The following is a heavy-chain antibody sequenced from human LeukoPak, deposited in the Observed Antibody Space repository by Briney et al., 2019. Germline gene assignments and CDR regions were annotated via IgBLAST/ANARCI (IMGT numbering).Heavy chain of an antibody. J-gene: IGHJ3*02. Sequence: PGGSLRLSCAASGFTFSSYWMGWVRQAPGKGLEWVANIKQDGSDKYYVASVKGRFTISRDNAKNSLYLQMNSLRAEDTALYYCAKDIGGDHDAFDIWGQGTMVTVSS. CDR3: AKDIGGDHDAFDI. CDR2: IKQDGSDK. V-gene: IGHV3-7*03. D-gene: IGHD2-21*02. CDR1: GFTFSSYW.